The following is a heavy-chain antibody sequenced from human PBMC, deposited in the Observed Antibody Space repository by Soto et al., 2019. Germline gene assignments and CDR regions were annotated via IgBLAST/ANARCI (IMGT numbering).Heavy chain of an antibody. CDR3: ARYNYGSGSTYFDY. CDR2: IYYRRSN. CDR1: GGSISSYY. J-gene: IGHJ4*01. D-gene: IGHD3-16*01. Sequence: SETLSLPCTVSGGSISSYYWSWIRQPPGKGLKWIRNIYYRRSNNYNPSLKSRVTIAVDTSKNQFFLKLNSMTAADTAVYYCARYNYGSGSTYFDYWGHGTLVTVSS. V-gene: IGHV4-59*08.